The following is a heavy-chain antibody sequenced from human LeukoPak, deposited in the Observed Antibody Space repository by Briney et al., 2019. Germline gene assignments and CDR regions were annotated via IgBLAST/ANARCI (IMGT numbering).Heavy chain of an antibody. J-gene: IGHJ4*02. CDR3: AKGSGYNFDY. D-gene: IGHD3-22*01. CDR2: ISYDGSNK. Sequence: GRSLRLSCAASGFTFSSYGMHWVRQAPGKGLEWVAVISYDGSNKYYADSVKGRFTISRDNSKNTLYLQMNSLRAVDTAVYYCAKGSGYNFDYWGQGTLVTVSS. CDR1: GFTFSSYG. V-gene: IGHV3-30*18.